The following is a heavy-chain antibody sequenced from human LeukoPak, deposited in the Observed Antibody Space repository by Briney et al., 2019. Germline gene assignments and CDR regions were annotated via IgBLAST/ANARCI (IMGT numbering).Heavy chain of an antibody. CDR2: INHSGST. J-gene: IGHJ4*02. CDR3: ARNYKYSSYYY. Sequence: PSETLSLTCAVYGGSFSGYYWSWIRQPPGKGLEWIGEINHSGSTNYNPSLKSRVTISVDTSKNQFSLKLSSVTAADTAVYYCARNYKYSSYYYWGQGTLVTVSS. V-gene: IGHV4-34*01. CDR1: GGSFSGYY. D-gene: IGHD6-6*01.